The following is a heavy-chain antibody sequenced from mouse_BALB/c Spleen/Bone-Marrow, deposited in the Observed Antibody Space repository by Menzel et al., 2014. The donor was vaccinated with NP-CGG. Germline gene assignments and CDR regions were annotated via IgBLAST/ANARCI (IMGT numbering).Heavy chain of an antibody. J-gene: IGHJ4*01. Sequence: VKLMESGAEFVMPGASVKMSCKASGYTXTXKWMXXVKQRPGQXLXXIGAIDTSDSYINYNQKFKGKASLTVDASSSTAYMHLSSLASDDSAVYYCARGGHDFSLDYWGQGTSVIVSS. CDR2: IDTSDSYI. D-gene: IGHD2-4*01. CDR1: GYTXTXKW. CDR3: ARGGHDFSLDY. V-gene: IGHV1-69*01.